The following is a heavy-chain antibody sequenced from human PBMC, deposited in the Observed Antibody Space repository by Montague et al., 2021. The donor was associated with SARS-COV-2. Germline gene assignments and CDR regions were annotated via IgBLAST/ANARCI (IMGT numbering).Heavy chain of an antibody. D-gene: IGHD3-22*01. CDR2: IKQSGST. Sequence: SETLSLTCAVYGGSFGDDHWSWIRQPPGKGLEWIGDIKQSGSTNXNPSLKSRVTISVDTSKNQFSLKLTSVTAADTAVYFCARGHLFVSTIVVVFTSASYYFDYWGRGAQVTVSS. CDR3: ARGHLFVSTIVVVFTSASYYFDY. J-gene: IGHJ4*02. CDR1: GGSFGDDH. V-gene: IGHV4-34*01.